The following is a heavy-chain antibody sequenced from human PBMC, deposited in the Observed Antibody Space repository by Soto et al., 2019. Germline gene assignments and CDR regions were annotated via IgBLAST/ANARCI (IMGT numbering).Heavy chain of an antibody. J-gene: IGHJ5*02. CDR1: GYTFTSYD. Sequence: QVQLVQSGAEVKKPGASVKVSCKASGYTFTSYDINWVRQATGQGLEWMGWMNPNSGNTGYAQKFQGRVTMTRNTSISTAYMELRSLRSEDTAVYYCAGGTYYYDSSGYSSWFDPWGQGTLVTVSS. CDR3: AGGTYYYDSSGYSSWFDP. D-gene: IGHD3-22*01. V-gene: IGHV1-8*01. CDR2: MNPNSGNT.